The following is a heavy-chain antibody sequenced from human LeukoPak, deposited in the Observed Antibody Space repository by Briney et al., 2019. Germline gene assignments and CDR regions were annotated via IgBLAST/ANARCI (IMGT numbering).Heavy chain of an antibody. J-gene: IGHJ4*02. CDR2: ISWDGGST. D-gene: IGHD3-10*01. CDR3: AKSDAPFGELFHPPHY. CDR1: GFTFDDYT. Sequence: GGSLRLSCAASGFTFDDYTMHWVRQAPGKGLEWVSLISWDGGSTYYADSVKGRFTISRDNSKNSLYLQMNSLRTEDTALYYCAKSDAPFGELFHPPHYWGQGTLVTVSS. V-gene: IGHV3-43*01.